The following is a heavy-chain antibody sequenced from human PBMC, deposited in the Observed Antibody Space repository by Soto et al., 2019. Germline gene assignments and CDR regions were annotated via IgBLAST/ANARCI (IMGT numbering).Heavy chain of an antibody. Sequence: QVQLVQSVAEVKKPGASVKVSCKASGYTFTSYGIGWVRQAPGQGLEWMGWISAYTGNTNYAQKLQGRVTMTTDTSTSTAYMELRSLRSDDTAVYYCARQYDILTGYYLEVGYWGQGTLVTVSS. D-gene: IGHD3-9*01. J-gene: IGHJ4*02. CDR1: GYTFTSYG. CDR3: ARQYDILTGYYLEVGY. V-gene: IGHV1-18*01. CDR2: ISAYTGNT.